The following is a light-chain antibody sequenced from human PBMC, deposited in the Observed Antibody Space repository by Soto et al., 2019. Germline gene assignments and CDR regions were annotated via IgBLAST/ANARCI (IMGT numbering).Light chain of an antibody. J-gene: IGKJ1*01. CDR1: QSLLFTDGNTY. Sequence: DVVLPQSPLSLPVTLGQAASISCRSSQSLLFTDGNTYLSWFQQRPGQSPKRLIYRVSNRDSGVPDRFSRSGSGTDFTLIISRVEAEDAGVYYCMQETHWPRMFGQGTKVEIK. V-gene: IGKV2-30*01. CDR3: MQETHWPRM. CDR2: RVS.